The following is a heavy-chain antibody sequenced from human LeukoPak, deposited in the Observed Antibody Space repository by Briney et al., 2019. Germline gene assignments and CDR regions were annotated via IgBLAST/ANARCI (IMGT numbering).Heavy chain of an antibody. D-gene: IGHD3-10*01. J-gene: IGHJ4*02. CDR2: IWYDGSKK. V-gene: IGHV3-33*01. CDR1: GFSLTTYG. CDR3: ARDGGSGIDY. Sequence: GRSLRLSCAASGFSLTTYGTHWLRQAPGKGLEWVAVIWYDGSKKFYGDSVKGRFTVSRDTSKNTMYLQMNTLRAEDTAVYYCARDGGSGIDYWGQGTLVTVYS.